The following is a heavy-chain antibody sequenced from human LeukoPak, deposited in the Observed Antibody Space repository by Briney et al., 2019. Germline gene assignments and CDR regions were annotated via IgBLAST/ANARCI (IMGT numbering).Heavy chain of an antibody. J-gene: IGHJ6*02. CDR3: ARDSSSWYGYYYGMDV. V-gene: IGHV3-48*03. CDR2: ISSSGSTI. D-gene: IGHD6-13*01. Sequence: PGGSLRLSCAASGFTFSSYEMNWVRQAPGKGLEWVSYISSSGSTIYYADSVKGRFTISRDNAKNSLYLQMNSLRAEDTAVYYCARDSSSWYGYYYGMDVWGQGALVTVSS. CDR1: GFTFSSYE.